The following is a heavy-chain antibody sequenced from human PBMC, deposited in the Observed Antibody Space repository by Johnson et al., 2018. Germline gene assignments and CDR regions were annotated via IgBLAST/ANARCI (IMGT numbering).Heavy chain of an antibody. CDR2: ISYDGSKE. CDR3: ARGKDFHSRTDFEY. CDR1: GFTFENYG. J-gene: IGHJ4*02. V-gene: IGHV3-30*03. D-gene: IGHD6-13*01. Sequence: QVQLVQSGGGVVQPGKSLRLSCAASGFTFENYGIHWVRQAPGKGLEWVAVISYDGSKEYYADSVKGRFIISRDNSKNTLYLQINSLRAEDTAINYCARGKDFHSRTDFEYWGQGTLVTVSS.